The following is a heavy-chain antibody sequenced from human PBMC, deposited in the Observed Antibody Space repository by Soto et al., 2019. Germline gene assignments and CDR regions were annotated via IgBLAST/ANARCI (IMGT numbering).Heavy chain of an antibody. V-gene: IGHV4-34*01. CDR2: INHSGST. D-gene: IGHD5-12*01. Sequence: SETLSLTCTVSGGSISSYYWSWIRQPPGKGLEWIGEINHSGSTNYTPSLKSRVTISVDTSKNQFSLKPSSVTAADTAVYYCARGWAPQVDIVATFYYYYYMDVWGKGTTVTVSS. J-gene: IGHJ6*03. CDR1: GGSISSYY. CDR3: ARGWAPQVDIVATFYYYYYMDV.